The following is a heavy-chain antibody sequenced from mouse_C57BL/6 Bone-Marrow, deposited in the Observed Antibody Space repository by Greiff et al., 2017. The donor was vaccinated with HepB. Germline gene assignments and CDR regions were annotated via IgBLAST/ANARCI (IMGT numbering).Heavy chain of an antibody. CDR3: AYYYGSSWGYFDV. Sequence: VQLQQSGPELVKPGASVKMSCKASGYTFTDYNMHWVKQSHGKSLEWIGYINPNNGGTSYNQKFKGKATLTVNKSSSTAYMELRSLTSEDSAVYYCAYYYGSSWGYFDVWGTGTTVTVSS. CDR2: INPNNGGT. D-gene: IGHD1-1*01. CDR1: GYTFTDYN. V-gene: IGHV1-22*01. J-gene: IGHJ1*03.